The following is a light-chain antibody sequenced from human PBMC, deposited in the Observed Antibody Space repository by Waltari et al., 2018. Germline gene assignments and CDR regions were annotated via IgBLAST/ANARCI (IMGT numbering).Light chain of an antibody. J-gene: IGLJ2*01. Sequence: QSVLTQPPSASGTPGQRVTISCSGTSSNIGSHTVNWYQQLPGTAPKLLIYSNCERPSGVPDRFSGSKSGTSASLAISGLQSEDEADYYCATWDDSLNGLSLSGLVVFGGGTKLTVL. V-gene: IGLV1-44*01. CDR3: ATWDDSLNGLSLSGLVV. CDR1: SSNIGSHT. CDR2: SNC.